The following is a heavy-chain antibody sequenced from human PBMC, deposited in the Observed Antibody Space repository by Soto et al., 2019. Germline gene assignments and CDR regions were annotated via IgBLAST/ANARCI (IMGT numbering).Heavy chain of an antibody. D-gene: IGHD3-3*01. Sequence: ASGGTSSSYFRSWVGKTPGKGLEWVANINLEGSEKYYLDSVKGRFTISRDNAKNSLYLQMNSLRAEDTAVYYCARDLFTYYVFWSGYLRIGSHGFDIWGQGTMV. CDR1: GGTSSSYF. J-gene: IGHJ3*02. CDR2: INLEGSEK. V-gene: IGHV3-7*01. CDR3: ARDLFTYYVFWSGYLRIGSHGFDI.